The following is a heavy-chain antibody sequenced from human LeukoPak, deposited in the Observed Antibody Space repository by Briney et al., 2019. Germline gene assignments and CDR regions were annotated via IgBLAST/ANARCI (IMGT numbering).Heavy chain of an antibody. D-gene: IGHD3-16*01. CDR3: ARGRGRQTTDAFDV. J-gene: IGHJ3*01. CDR2: IYPGNYEI. CDR1: GYNFSRYW. V-gene: IGHV5-51*01. Sequence: GESLKFYCNGSGYNFSRYWIGWVRQMPGKGLGWMGTIYPGNYEIRYSTPFQAHVIISADKSTTTAYLQWSSLKASDTAMYYCARGRGRQTTDAFDVWGQGTMVTVSS.